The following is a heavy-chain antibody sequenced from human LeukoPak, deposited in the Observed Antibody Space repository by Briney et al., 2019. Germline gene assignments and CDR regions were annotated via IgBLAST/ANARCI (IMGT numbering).Heavy chain of an antibody. CDR2: ISSSGSTI. V-gene: IGHV3-11*04. CDR1: GFTFSDYY. CDR3: ARATDYDFWSGLDY. Sequence: GGSLRLSCAASGFTFSDYYMSWIRQAAGQGLEGVSYISSSGSTIYYADSVKGRFNISRDNAKNSLYLQMNSLRAEDTAVYYCARATDYDFWSGLDYWGQGTLVTVSS. D-gene: IGHD3-3*01. J-gene: IGHJ4*02.